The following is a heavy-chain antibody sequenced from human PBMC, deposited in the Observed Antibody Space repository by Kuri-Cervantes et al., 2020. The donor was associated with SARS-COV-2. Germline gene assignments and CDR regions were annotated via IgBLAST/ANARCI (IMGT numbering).Heavy chain of an antibody. D-gene: IGHD2-21*01. Sequence: GGSLRLSCAASRFTFSSYGMHWVRQAPGKGLEWVAVISYDGSNKYYADSVKGRFTISRDNSKNTLYLQMNSLRAEDTAVYYCAKDLCGGDCPPLDYWGQGTLVTVSS. CDR3: AKDLCGGDCPPLDY. V-gene: IGHV3-30*18. CDR1: RFTFSSYG. J-gene: IGHJ4*02. CDR2: ISYDGSNK.